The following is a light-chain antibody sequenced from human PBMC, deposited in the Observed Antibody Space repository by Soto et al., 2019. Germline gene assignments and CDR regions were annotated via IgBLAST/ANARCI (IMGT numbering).Light chain of an antibody. Sequence: QSALTQPASVSGSPGQSITISCTGTISYIEKYNLVSWYQQHPGKAPKLIIYEVIRRPSGVSNRFSGSKSGNTASLTIAGLQAEDEGDYYCCSYAGTNAFVVFGGGTQLTVL. V-gene: IGLV2-23*02. CDR1: ISYIEKYNL. J-gene: IGLJ2*01. CDR3: CSYAGTNAFVV. CDR2: EVI.